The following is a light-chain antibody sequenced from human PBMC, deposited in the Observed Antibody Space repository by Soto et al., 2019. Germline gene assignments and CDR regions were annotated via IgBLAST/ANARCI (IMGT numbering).Light chain of an antibody. CDR3: QQANSLPWT. Sequence: DIQMAQSPSSVSASVGDRVTITCRASQRISSWLAWYQQKPGKAPKLLIYAASTLQIGVPSRFSGSESGTDFTLTISNLQPEDFATYYCQQANSLPWTFGQGTKVEFK. CDR2: AAS. J-gene: IGKJ1*01. V-gene: IGKV1-12*01. CDR1: QRISSW.